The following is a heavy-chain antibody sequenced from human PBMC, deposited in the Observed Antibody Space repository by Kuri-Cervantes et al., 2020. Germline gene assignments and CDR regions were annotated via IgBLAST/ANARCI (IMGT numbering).Heavy chain of an antibody. CDR2: IWYDGSNK. D-gene: IGHD3-10*01. V-gene: IGHV3-33*06. J-gene: IGHJ4*02. CDR1: GFTFSSYG. CDR3: AEDYGSGSYLSDY. Sequence: GGSLRLSCAASGFTFSSYGMHWVRQAPGKGLEWVAVIWYDGSNKYYADSVKGRFTISRDNSKNTLYLQMNSLRAEDTAVYYCAEDYGSGSYLSDYWGQGTLVTVSS.